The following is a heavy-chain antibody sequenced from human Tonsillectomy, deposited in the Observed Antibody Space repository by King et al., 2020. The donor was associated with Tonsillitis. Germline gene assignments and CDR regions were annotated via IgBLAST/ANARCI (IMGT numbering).Heavy chain of an antibody. CDR1: GITFSNYA. D-gene: IGHD4-23*01. CDR3: VKDSATMVTDDAFDI. CDR2: ISSNGACT. V-gene: IGHV3-64D*06. J-gene: IGHJ3*02. Sequence: VQLVESGGGLVQPGGSLRLSCSASGITFSNYAMHWVRQAPGKGLEYVSAISSNGACTYYADSVKGRFTISRDNSKNPLYLQMSSLRAEDTAVYYCVKDSATMVTDDAFDIWGQGTMVIVSS.